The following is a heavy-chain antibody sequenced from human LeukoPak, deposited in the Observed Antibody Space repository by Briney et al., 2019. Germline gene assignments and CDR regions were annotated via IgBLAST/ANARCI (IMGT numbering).Heavy chain of an antibody. CDR3: ARVSGGSGSPLIDY. V-gene: IGHV4-59*02. J-gene: IGHJ4*02. Sequence: SETLSLTCTVSGGSVSSYYWSWIRQPPGKGLEWIGYIYYSGSTNYNPSLKSRVTISVDTSKNQSSLKLSSVTAADTAVYYCARVSGGSGSPLIDYWGQGTLVTVSS. D-gene: IGHD3-10*01. CDR1: GGSVSSYY. CDR2: IYYSGST.